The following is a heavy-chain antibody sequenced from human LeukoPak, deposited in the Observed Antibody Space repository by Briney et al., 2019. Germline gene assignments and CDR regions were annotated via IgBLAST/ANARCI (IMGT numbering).Heavy chain of an antibody. V-gene: IGHV4-34*01. J-gene: IGHJ6*03. D-gene: IGHD2-2*01. CDR2: INHSGST. Sequence: SETLSLTCAVYGGTFSGYYWSWIRQPPGKGVEGMGEINHSGSTNYNPSLKRRVTISVDTSKNQFSLKLSSVTAADTAVYYCARGSGYCSSTSCAPGLRYMDVWGKGTTVTVSS. CDR3: ARGSGYCSSTSCAPGLRYMDV. CDR1: GGTFSGYY.